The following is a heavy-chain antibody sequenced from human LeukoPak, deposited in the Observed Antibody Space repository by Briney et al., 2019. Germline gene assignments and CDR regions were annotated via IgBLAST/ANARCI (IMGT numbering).Heavy chain of an antibody. Sequence: GGSLRLSCAASGFTFSSNAMSWVRQAPGKGLERVSAISGSGGSTYYADPVKRRFTIARDNSKNTLYLHMNSLRAEDTAVYYCAKFSSWVRRVIRYWGQGTLVTVSS. J-gene: IGHJ4*02. CDR2: ISGSGGST. D-gene: IGHD3-10*01. V-gene: IGHV3-23*01. CDR3: AKFSSWVRRVIRY. CDR1: GFTFSSNA.